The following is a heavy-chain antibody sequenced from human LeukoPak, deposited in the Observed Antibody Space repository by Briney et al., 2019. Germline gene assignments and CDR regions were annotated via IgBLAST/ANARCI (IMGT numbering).Heavy chain of an antibody. D-gene: IGHD3-10*01. J-gene: IGHJ4*02. CDR3: ARDKKSGESSEIDY. V-gene: IGHV3-74*03. CDR2: INRDGSTA. Sequence: GGSLRLSCAASGFTFSNYWVHWVRQAPGKGLLWVSRINRDGSTAKYADSVKGRFTVSRDNAKNTLNLQVNSLRAEDTAVYYCARDKKSGESSEIDYWGQGTLVTVSS. CDR1: GFTFSNYW.